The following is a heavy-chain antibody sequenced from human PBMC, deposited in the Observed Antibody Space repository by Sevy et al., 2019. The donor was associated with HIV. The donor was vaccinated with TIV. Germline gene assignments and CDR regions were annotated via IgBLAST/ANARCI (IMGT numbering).Heavy chain of an antibody. CDR3: ARGIASAVLDY. V-gene: IGHV3-48*01. CDR2: ITSSRTSL. CDR1: GFTFSSYA. Sequence: GGSLRLSCAASGFTFSSYAMNWVRQAPGKGLEWVSSITSSRTSLYYADSVKGRFTIPRDKAKASVYLQMNSLRGEDTAVYYCARGIASAVLDYWGKGTLVTVSS. J-gene: IGHJ4*02. D-gene: IGHD6-13*01.